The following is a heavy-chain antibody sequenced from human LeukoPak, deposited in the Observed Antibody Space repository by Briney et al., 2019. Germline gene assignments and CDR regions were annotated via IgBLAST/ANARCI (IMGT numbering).Heavy chain of an antibody. Sequence: GGSLRLSCAASGFTFSSYGMHWVRQAPGKGLEWVAFIRHDGSNKNYADSVKGRFTISRDNSKNTLYLQMNSLRAEDTAVYYCARDFSDTDWFDPWGQGTLVTVSS. J-gene: IGHJ5*02. D-gene: IGHD5-18*01. V-gene: IGHV3-30*02. CDR3: ARDFSDTDWFDP. CDR2: IRHDGSNK. CDR1: GFTFSSYG.